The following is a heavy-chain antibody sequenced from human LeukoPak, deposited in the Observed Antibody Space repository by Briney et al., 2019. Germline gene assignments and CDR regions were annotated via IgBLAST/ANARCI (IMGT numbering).Heavy chain of an antibody. V-gene: IGHV4-61*02. D-gene: IGHD2-2*01. CDR2: IYTSGST. CDR3: ARGRGYCSSTSCYSFSWFDP. Sequence: SQTLSLTCTVSGGSISSGSYYWSWIRQPAGKGLEWIGRIYTSGSTNYNPSLKSQVTISVDTSKNQFSLKLSSVTAADTAVYYCARGRGYCSSTSCYSFSWFDPWGQGTLVTVSS. CDR1: GGSISSGSYY. J-gene: IGHJ5*02.